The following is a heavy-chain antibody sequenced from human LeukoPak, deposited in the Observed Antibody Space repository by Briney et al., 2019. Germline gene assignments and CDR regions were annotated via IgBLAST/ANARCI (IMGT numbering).Heavy chain of an antibody. J-gene: IGHJ4*02. D-gene: IGHD2-21*01. CDR3: ARGVVIAPQTFDY. CDR1: GGSISRSNW. Sequence: PSGTLSLTCAVSGGSISRSNWWSWVRQPPGKGLQWIGEIHHSGSTDYNPSLKSRVTISVDTSKNQFSLKLSSVTAADTAVYYCARGVVIAPQTFDYWGQGTLVTVSS. CDR2: IHHSGST. V-gene: IGHV4-4*02.